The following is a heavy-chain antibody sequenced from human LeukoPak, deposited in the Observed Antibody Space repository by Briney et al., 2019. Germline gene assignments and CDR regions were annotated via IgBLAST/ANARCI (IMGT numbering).Heavy chain of an antibody. D-gene: IGHD6-13*01. CDR3: ARTYGSSGLGYFDL. CDR1: GGSISSYY. J-gene: IGHJ2*01. CDR2: IYYSGST. V-gene: IGHV4-59*01. Sequence: SETLSLTCTVSGGSISSYYWSWIRQPPGKGLEWIGCIYYSGSTNYSPSLKSRLTISVDTSKNQFSLKLSSVTAADTAVYYCARTYGSSGLGYFDLWGRGTLVTVSS.